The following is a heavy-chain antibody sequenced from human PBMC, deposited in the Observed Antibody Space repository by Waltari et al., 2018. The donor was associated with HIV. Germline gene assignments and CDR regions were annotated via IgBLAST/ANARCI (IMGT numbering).Heavy chain of an antibody. CDR3: TREGVETTAPADY. J-gene: IGHJ4*02. CDR1: GFTFSRHW. Sequence: EVQLVESVGGVVQAGGSLRLSCAASGFTFSRHWRHWVRQAPGKGLVWVERINGDGSGTSYADSVRGRFSISRENAENSLHLHMNSVRPEDTGLYYCTREGVETTAPADYWGQGTLVTVSS. D-gene: IGHD4-17*01. V-gene: IGHV3-74*01. CDR2: INGDGSGT.